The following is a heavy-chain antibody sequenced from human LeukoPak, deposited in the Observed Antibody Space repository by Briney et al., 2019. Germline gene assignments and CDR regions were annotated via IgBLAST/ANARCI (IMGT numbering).Heavy chain of an antibody. CDR3: SFNSGWTGFFKH. J-gene: IGHJ1*01. CDR1: GFTVSSNY. D-gene: IGHD6-19*01. V-gene: IGHV3-53*01. Sequence: GGSLRLSCVASGFTVSSNYMSWVRQAPGRGLEWVSALYTDGTTFYADSVKGRFTISRDNSKNTLYLQMNGLRPEDTAVYDCSFNSGWTGFFKHWGQGTLLTVCS. CDR2: LYTDGTT.